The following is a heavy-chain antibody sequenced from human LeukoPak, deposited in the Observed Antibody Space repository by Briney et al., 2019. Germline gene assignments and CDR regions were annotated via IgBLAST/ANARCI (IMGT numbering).Heavy chain of an antibody. CDR2: ISGSGGST. CDR3: AKGLRYCSGGSCYSGDYMDV. J-gene: IGHJ6*03. Sequence: GGSPRLSCAASGFTFSSYAMGWVRQAPGKGLEWVSAISGSGGSTYYADSVKGRFTISRDNSKNTLYLQMNSLRAEDTAVYYCAKGLRYCSGGSCYSGDYMDVWGKGTTVTVSS. CDR1: GFTFSSYA. D-gene: IGHD2-15*01. V-gene: IGHV3-23*01.